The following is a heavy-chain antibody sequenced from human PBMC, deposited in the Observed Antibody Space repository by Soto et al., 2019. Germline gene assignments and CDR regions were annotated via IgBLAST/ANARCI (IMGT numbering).Heavy chain of an antibody. J-gene: IGHJ4*02. CDR3: ARLEGLATISYYFDF. CDR1: DDSINSDKYY. CDR2: IYYRGTA. D-gene: IGHD3-9*01. V-gene: IGHV4-39*01. Sequence: QLQLQESGPGLVKPSETLSLTCSVSDDSINSDKYYWGWIRQPPGKGLEWIGSIYYRGTAYYNPSLQTRVTISLDKSKSQFSLELNSVTAADSAVYFCARLEGLATISYYFDFWGPGALVTVSS.